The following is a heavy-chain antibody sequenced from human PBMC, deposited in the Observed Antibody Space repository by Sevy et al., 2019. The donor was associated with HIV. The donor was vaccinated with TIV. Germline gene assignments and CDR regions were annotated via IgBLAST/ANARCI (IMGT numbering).Heavy chain of an antibody. D-gene: IGHD5-18*01. CDR2: INNGGST. Sequence: GGSLRLSCGAPGFTFINYAMSWVRQAPGKGPEWVSGINNGGSTYYADSVKGRFTISRDNSKKMVFLQMNSLRAEDTAVYYCASGDTTMITDLDYWGQGALVTVSS. V-gene: IGHV3-23*01. CDR1: GFTFINYA. J-gene: IGHJ4*02. CDR3: ASGDTTMITDLDY.